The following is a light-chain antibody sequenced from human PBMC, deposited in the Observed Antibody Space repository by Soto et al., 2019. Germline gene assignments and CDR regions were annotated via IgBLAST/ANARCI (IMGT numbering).Light chain of an antibody. CDR1: TSNIGTNY. J-gene: IGLJ1*01. CDR2: RDD. V-gene: IGLV1-47*01. Sequence: QSALTQPPSTSGTPGQRVTLSCSGTTSNIGTNYIYWLQQVPGTAPKLLIYRDDERPSGVPDRFSGSKSGTSASLAIGGLQSGDEADYYCAAWDDSLSAFVFGTGTKLTVL. CDR3: AAWDDSLSAFV.